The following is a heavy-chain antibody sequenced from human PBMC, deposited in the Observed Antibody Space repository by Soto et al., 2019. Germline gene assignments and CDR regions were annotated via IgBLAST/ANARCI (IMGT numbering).Heavy chain of an antibody. J-gene: IGHJ4*02. CDR1: GSTFNNYA. V-gene: IGHV3-23*01. D-gene: IGHD3-10*01. Sequence: GGSLRLSCATSGSTFNNYAMGWVRQAPGKGLEWVSAITGSGSDTYYLDSVKGRFTISRDNSKNTLFLQVNSLRAEDTAIYYCAKLGSSAWSPHYCFDYWGQGTLVSVS. CDR3: AKLGSSAWSPHYCFDY. CDR2: ITGSGSDT.